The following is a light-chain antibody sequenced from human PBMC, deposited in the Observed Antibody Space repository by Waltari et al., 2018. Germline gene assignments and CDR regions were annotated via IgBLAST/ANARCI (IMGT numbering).Light chain of an antibody. CDR2: WAS. V-gene: IGKV4-1*01. J-gene: IGKJ1*01. CDR3: QQYYSTCQ. CDR1: QSVLHSSNNKNY. Sequence: DIVMTQSPDSLAVSLGERAPLNCKSSQSVLHSSNNKNYLAWYQQKPGQPPKLLIYWASTRESGVPDRFSGSGSGTDFTLTISSLQAEDVAVYYCQQYYSTCQFGQGTKVEIK.